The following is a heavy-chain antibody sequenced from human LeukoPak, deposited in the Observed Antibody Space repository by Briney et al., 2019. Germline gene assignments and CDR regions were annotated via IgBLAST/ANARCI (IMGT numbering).Heavy chain of an antibody. CDR3: ARDYCSSTSCLFDY. Sequence: ASVKVSCRASGYTFTGYYMHWVRQAPGQGLEWMGRINPNSGDTNYAQKFQGRVTMTRDTSISTAYMELSRLRSDDTAVYYCARDYCSSTSCLFDYWGQGTLVTVSS. CDR2: INPNSGDT. CDR1: GYTFTGYY. D-gene: IGHD2-2*01. V-gene: IGHV1-2*06. J-gene: IGHJ4*02.